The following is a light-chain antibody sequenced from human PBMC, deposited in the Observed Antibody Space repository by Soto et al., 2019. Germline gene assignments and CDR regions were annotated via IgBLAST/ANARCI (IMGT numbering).Light chain of an antibody. Sequence: IQMTQSPSTLSGSVGDRVTITCRASQTISSWLTWYQQKPGKGPNLLIYAASSLQRGVPSRFSGSGSGRDFVLTISSLQPEDSATYYCQQSYGTPWTFGQGTKVDI. CDR1: QTISSW. J-gene: IGKJ1*01. CDR3: QQSYGTPWT. CDR2: AAS. V-gene: IGKV1-39*01.